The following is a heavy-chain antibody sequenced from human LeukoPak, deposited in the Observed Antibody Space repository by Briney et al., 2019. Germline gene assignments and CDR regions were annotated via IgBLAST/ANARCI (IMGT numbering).Heavy chain of an antibody. CDR3: ARGAPSDC. CDR1: GGSLSSGSISSYY. Sequence: SETLTLTCTVSGGSLSSGSISSYYWSWVRQPAGKGLEWIGRIYNSGTTNYNPSLKSRVTMSVDTSKNQLSLKLNSVTAADTAVYYCARGAPSDCWGQGTLVTVSS. V-gene: IGHV4-4*07. J-gene: IGHJ4*02. CDR2: IYNSGTT.